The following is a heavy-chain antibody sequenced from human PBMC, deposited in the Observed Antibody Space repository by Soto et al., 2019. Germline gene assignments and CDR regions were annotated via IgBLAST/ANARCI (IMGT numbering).Heavy chain of an antibody. CDR1: GFSLSTSGVG. CDR3: ARGLATPPVFAFDI. D-gene: IGHD6-6*01. J-gene: IGHJ3*02. Sequence: QGTLKESGPTLVKPTQTLTLTCSFSGFSLSTSGVGVGWIRQSPGKALEWLALIYWSGDEHYRPSLKSRLSIIKDNSQNPLVLIMNDMDPVDPAPNFWARGLATPPVFAFDIWGQGTMVTVSS. V-gene: IGHV2-5*01. CDR2: IYWSGDE.